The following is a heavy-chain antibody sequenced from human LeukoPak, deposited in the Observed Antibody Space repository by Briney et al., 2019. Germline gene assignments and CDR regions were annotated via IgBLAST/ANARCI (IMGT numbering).Heavy chain of an antibody. CDR1: GFTFDDYA. CDR2: ISWNSGSI. J-gene: IGHJ5*02. V-gene: IGHV3-9*01. CDR3: ARDLGDCNSTSCYFWFDP. Sequence: GRSLRLSCAASGFTFDDYAMHWVRHAPGKGLEWVSGISWNSGSIAYADSVKGRFTISRDNATNSLYLQMNSLRDEETAVYYCARDLGDCNSTSCYFWFDPWGQGTLVSVSS. D-gene: IGHD2-2*01.